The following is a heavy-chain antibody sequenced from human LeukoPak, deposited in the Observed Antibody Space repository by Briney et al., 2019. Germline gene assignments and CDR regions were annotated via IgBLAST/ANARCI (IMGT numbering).Heavy chain of an antibody. Sequence: ASVKVSCKASGYTFTGYYMHWVRQAPGQGLEWMGWINPNSGGTNYAQKFQGRVTMTRDTSISTAYMELSSLRSEDTAVYYCATQDVRLAFDIWGQGTMVTVSS. CDR3: ATQDVRLAFDI. V-gene: IGHV1-2*02. CDR2: INPNSGGT. J-gene: IGHJ3*02. CDR1: GYTFTGYY.